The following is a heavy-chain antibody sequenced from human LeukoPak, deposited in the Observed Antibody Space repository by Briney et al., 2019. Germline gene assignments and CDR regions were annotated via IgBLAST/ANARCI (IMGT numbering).Heavy chain of an antibody. D-gene: IGHD3-22*01. CDR1: GGTVTDYS. CDR3: ARDDCTDGSCYTDY. J-gene: IGHJ4*02. CDR2: IVPQFGTS. V-gene: IGHV1-69*13. Sequence: SVKVSCKASGGTVTDYSISWVRQAPRQGLEWMGGIVPQFGTSHYAQKFQGRLTITADEATNTLYMELSSLRLEDTGVYYCARDDCTDGSCYTDYWGQGTLVTVSS.